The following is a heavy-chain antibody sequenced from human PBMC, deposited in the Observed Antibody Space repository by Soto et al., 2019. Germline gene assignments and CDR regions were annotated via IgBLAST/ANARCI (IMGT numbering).Heavy chain of an antibody. V-gene: IGHV4-59*01. J-gene: IGHJ6*02. Sequence: PSETLSLTCTVSGGSISSYYWSWIRQPPGKGLEWIGYIYYSGSTNYNPSLNSRVTISVDTSKNQFSLKLSAVTAADTAVYYCARVWWDRSSAGGGGMDVSGHGTTVTVSS. D-gene: IGHD2-21*01. CDR1: GGSISSYY. CDR2: IYYSGST. CDR3: ARVWWDRSSAGGGGMDV.